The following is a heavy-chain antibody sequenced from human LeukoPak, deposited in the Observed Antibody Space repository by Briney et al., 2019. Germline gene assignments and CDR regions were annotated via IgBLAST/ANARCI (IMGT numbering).Heavy chain of an antibody. Sequence: SETLSLTCAVYGGSFSGYYWSWIRQPPGKGLEWIGEINHSGSTNYNPSLKGRVTISVDTSKNQFSLKLSSVTAADTAVYYCARVARLGSSSGWLDYWGQGTLVTVSS. J-gene: IGHJ4*02. CDR2: INHSGST. V-gene: IGHV4-34*01. CDR1: GGSFSGYY. D-gene: IGHD6-6*01. CDR3: ARVARLGSSSGWLDY.